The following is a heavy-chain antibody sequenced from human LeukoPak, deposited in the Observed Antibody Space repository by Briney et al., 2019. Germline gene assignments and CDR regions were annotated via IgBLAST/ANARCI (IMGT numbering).Heavy chain of an antibody. CDR1: GFTFSSYW. D-gene: IGHD2-21*02. V-gene: IGHV3-74*01. CDR3: ARDAPDGGGDCYRY. CDR2: INSDGSST. J-gene: IGHJ4*02. Sequence: GRSLRLSCAASGFTFSSYWMRWVRQAPGKGLVWVSRINSDGSSTSYADSVKGRFTISRDNAKNTLYLQMNSLRAEDTAVYYCARDAPDGGGDCYRYWGQGTLVTVSS.